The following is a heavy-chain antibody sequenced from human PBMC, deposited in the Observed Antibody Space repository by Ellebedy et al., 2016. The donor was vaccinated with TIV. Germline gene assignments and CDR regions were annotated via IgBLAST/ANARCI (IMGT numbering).Heavy chain of an antibody. Sequence: MPGGSLRLSCTVSGGSISSYYWSWIRQPPGKGLEWIGYIYYSGSTNYNPSLKSRVTISIDTSKNQFSLKLSYVTAADTAVYYCARWGSYGYDAFDIWGQGTMVTVSS. D-gene: IGHD5-18*01. CDR3: ARWGSYGYDAFDI. CDR1: GGSISSYY. J-gene: IGHJ3*02. V-gene: IGHV4-59*08. CDR2: IYYSGST.